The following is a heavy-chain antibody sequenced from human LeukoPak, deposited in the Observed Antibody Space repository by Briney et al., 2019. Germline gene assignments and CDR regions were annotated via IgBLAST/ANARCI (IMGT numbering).Heavy chain of an antibody. CDR1: GYTFTSYD. Sequence: GASVKVSCKASGYTFTSYDINWVRQATGQGLEWMGWMNPNSGNTGYAQKFQGRVTMTRNTSISTAYMELSSLRSEDTAVYYCARFRFEYCSSTSCYFPDYYGMDVWGQGITVTVSS. D-gene: IGHD2-2*01. CDR2: MNPNSGNT. CDR3: ARFRFEYCSSTSCYFPDYYGMDV. J-gene: IGHJ6*02. V-gene: IGHV1-8*01.